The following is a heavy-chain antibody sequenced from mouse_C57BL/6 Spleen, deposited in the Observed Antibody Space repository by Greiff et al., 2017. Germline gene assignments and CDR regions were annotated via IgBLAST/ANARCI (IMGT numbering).Heavy chain of an antibody. CDR3: ARSGRYYAMDY. CDR1: GYAFSSYW. J-gene: IGHJ4*01. CDR2: IYPGDGDT. V-gene: IGHV1-80*01. D-gene: IGHD3-1*01. Sequence: VQLQQSGAELVKPGASVKISCKASGYAFSSYWMNWVKQRPGKGLEWIGQIYPGDGDTNYNGKFKGKATLTADKSSSTAYMQLSSLTSEDSAVYFCARSGRYYAMDYWGQGTSVTVAS.